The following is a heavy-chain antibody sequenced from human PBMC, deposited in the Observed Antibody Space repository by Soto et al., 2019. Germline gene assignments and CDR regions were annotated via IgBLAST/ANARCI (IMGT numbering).Heavy chain of an antibody. J-gene: IGHJ6*02. CDR1: GGSISSGGYY. CDR3: ASRGYSYGFSLGMDV. V-gene: IGHV4-31*03. D-gene: IGHD5-18*01. CDR2: IYYSGST. Sequence: QVQLQESGPGLVKPSQTLSLTCTVSGGSISSGGYYWSWIRQHPGKGLEWIGYIYYSGSTYYNPSPKGRVTISVDTSKNQFPLKLSSVTAADTAVYYCASRGYSYGFSLGMDVWGQGTTVTVSS.